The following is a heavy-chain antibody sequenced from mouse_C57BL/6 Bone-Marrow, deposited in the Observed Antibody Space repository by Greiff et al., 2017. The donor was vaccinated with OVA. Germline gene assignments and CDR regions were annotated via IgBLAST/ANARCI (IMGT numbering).Heavy chain of an antibody. Sequence: VQLVESGAELARPGASVKLSCKASGYTFTSYGISWVKQRTGQGLEWIGEIYPRSGNTYYNEKFKGKATLTADKSSSTAYMELRSLTSEDSAVYFCARAPYYYGSSYLRYCDVWGTGTTVTVSS. CDR3: ARAPYYYGSSYLRYCDV. V-gene: IGHV1-81*01. CDR1: GYTFTSYG. D-gene: IGHD1-1*01. CDR2: IYPRSGNT. J-gene: IGHJ1*03.